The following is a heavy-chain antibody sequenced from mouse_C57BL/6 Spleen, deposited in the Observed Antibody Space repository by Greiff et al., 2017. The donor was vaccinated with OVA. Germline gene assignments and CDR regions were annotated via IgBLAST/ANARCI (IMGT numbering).Heavy chain of an antibody. CDR2: INPSTGGT. J-gene: IGHJ4*01. D-gene: IGHD1-1*01. Sequence: EVQLQQSGPELVKPGASVKISCKASGYSFTGYYMNWVKQSPEKSLEWIGEINPSTGGTTYNQKFKAKATLTVDKSSSTAYMQLKSLTSEDSAVYYCARYYGLGAMDYWGQGTSVTVSS. CDR3: ARYYGLGAMDY. V-gene: IGHV1-42*01. CDR1: GYSFTGYY.